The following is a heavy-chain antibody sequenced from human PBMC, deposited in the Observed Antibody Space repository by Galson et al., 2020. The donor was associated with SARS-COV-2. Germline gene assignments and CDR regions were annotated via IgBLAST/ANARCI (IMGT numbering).Heavy chain of an antibody. Sequence: GGSLRLSCTTSGFTFDDSALSWFRQAPGKGLEWVGFIRSKAYGWATEYAASVKGRFTISRDDSKSIAYLQMDSLKIEDTAMYYCARPPDGSGVGVLCWFDPWGQGTLVTVSS. CDR2: IRSKAYGWAT. CDR1: GFTFDDSA. J-gene: IGHJ5*02. V-gene: IGHV3-49*03. D-gene: IGHD1-26*01. CDR3: ARPPDGSGVGVLCWFDP.